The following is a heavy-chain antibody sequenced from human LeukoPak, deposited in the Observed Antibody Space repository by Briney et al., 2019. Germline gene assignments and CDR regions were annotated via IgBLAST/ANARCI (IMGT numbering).Heavy chain of an antibody. CDR1: GFTFSSYS. J-gene: IGHJ5*02. D-gene: IGHD3-10*01. Sequence: GGSLRLSCAASGFTFSSYSMNWVRQAPGKGLEWVSSISSSSSYIYYADSVKGRFTISRDNAKNSLYLQMNSLRAEDTAVYYCAREYGSGSSRRRFDPWGQGTLVTVSS. V-gene: IGHV3-21*01. CDR2: ISSSSSYI. CDR3: AREYGSGSSRRRFDP.